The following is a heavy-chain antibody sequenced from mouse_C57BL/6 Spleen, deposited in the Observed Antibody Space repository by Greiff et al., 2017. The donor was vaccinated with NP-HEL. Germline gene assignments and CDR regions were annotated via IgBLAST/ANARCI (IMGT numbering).Heavy chain of an antibody. D-gene: IGHD1-1*01. CDR2: ISSGSSTI. Sequence: EVKVVESGGGLVKPGGSLKLSCAASGFTFSDYGMHWVRQAPEKGLEWVAYISSGSSTIYYADTVKGRFTISRDNAKNTLFLQMTSLRSEDTAMYYCARGPVVRAMDYWGQGTSVTVSS. CDR1: GFTFSDYG. CDR3: ARGPVVRAMDY. V-gene: IGHV5-17*01. J-gene: IGHJ4*01.